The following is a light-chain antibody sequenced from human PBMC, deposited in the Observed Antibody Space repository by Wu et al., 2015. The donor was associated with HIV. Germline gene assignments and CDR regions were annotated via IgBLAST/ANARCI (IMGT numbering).Light chain of an antibody. V-gene: IGKV3-20*01. CDR2: AAS. CDR3: QQYGNSPRYT. CDR1: QSVTNNY. Sequence: EIVLTQSPGTLSLSPGERATLSCRASQSVTNNYLAWYQQKPGQAPRLLIYAASSRATGIPDKFTGSGSGTDFTLTISSLEPEDFAVYYCQQYGNSPRYTFGLGDQAGDQT. J-gene: IGKJ2*01.